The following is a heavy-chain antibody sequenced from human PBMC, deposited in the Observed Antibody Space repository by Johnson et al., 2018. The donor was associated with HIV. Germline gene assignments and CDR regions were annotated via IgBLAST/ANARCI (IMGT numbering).Heavy chain of an antibody. J-gene: IGHJ3*02. V-gene: IGHV3-30*18. CDR1: GFTFSSYG. D-gene: IGHD3-10*01. CDR3: AKSSSATYYGDAFDM. Sequence: QVQLVESGGGVVQPGRSLRLSCAASGFTFSSYGMHWVRQAPGKGLEWVAVIWYDGSNKYYADFVKGRFTISRDNSKKTLSLQMNSLRPEDTAMYYCAKSSSATYYGDAFDMWGQGTIVTVSS. CDR2: IWYDGSNK.